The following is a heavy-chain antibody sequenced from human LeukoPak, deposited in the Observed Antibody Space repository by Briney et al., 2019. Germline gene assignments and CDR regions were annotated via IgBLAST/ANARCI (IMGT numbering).Heavy chain of an antibody. CDR2: INHSGST. V-gene: IGHV4-34*01. CDR1: GGSFSGYY. J-gene: IGHJ5*02. Sequence: SETLSLTCAVYGGSFSGYYWSWIRQPPGKGLEWIGEINHSGSTNYNPSLKSRVTISVDTSKNQFSLKLSSVTAADTAVYYCARLAAAVSNWFDPWGQGTLVTVSS. CDR3: ARLAAAVSNWFDP. D-gene: IGHD6-13*01.